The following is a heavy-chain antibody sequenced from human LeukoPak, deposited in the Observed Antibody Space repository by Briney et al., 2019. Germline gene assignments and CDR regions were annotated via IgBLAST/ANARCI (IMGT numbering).Heavy chain of an antibody. J-gene: IGHJ6*04. CDR3: SPSPSPGFGSSSLGHYYGMDV. V-gene: IGHV4-30-4*01. Sequence: SQTLSLTCTVSGASMSSGDYYWSWIRQPPGKGLEWMGYIYYSGSTYYNPSLKGRVIILADMSKNQFSLKLSSVTAADTAVYFWSPSPSPGFGSSSLGHYYGMDVWDNGTTVTVSS. CDR1: GASMSSGDYY. CDR2: IYYSGST. D-gene: IGHD3-10*01.